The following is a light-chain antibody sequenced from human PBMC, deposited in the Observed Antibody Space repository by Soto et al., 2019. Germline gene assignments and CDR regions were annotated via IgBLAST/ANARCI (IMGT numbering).Light chain of an antibody. J-gene: IGLJ1*01. CDR3: SSYTSTSPLHV. CDR2: EVS. V-gene: IGLV2-14*01. CDR1: SSDIGGYNS. Sequence: QSVLTQPASVSGSPGQSITISCTGTSSDIGGYNSVSWYQQHPGKAPKLMIFEVSNRPSEVSNRVSGSKSGNTASLTISGLQAEDEADYYCSSYTSTSPLHVFGTGTKLTVL.